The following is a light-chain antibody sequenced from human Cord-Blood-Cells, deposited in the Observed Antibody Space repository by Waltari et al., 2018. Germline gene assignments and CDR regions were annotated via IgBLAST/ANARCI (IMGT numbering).Light chain of an antibody. CDR1: QSVSSSY. Sequence: DIVLTPSPGTLSLSPGERATLSGRAIQSVSSSYLAWYQPKPVQAPRLLIYGASSRATGIPDRCSGSGSATDFTLTISRLEPEDFAVYYCQQYGSSSTWTFGQGTKVEIK. CDR3: QQYGSSSTWT. CDR2: GAS. J-gene: IGKJ1*01. V-gene: IGKV3-20*01.